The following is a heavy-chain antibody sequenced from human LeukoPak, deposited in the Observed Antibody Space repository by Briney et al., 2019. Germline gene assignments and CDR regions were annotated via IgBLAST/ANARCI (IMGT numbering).Heavy chain of an antibody. J-gene: IGHJ6*03. Sequence: GASVKVSCKASGYTFTSYGISWVRQAPGQGLEWMGWISAYNGNTNYAQKLQGRVTVTTDTSTSTAYMELRSLRSDDTAVYYCARDVYYYDSSGYYSTNYYYYYMDVWGKGTTVTVSS. CDR1: GYTFTSYG. D-gene: IGHD3-22*01. CDR2: ISAYNGNT. CDR3: ARDVYYYDSSGYYSTNYYYYYMDV. V-gene: IGHV1-18*01.